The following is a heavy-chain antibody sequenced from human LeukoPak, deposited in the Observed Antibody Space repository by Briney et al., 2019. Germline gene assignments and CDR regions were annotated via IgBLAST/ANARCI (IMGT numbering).Heavy chain of an antibody. D-gene: IGHD3-3*01. CDR3: AHKDSFSRAWFDP. V-gene: IGHV2-5*02. J-gene: IGHJ5*02. Sequence: SGPTLVKTTQTLTHTRTSSGFSHSTRGEGVGWIRQPPGKALEWLALTYREEDKRYSPSLKSRLTITKATSKNQVVLTMTNMDPVDTATYYCAHKDSFSRAWFDPWGQGTLGTVSS. CDR2: TYREEDK. CDR1: GFSHSTRGEG.